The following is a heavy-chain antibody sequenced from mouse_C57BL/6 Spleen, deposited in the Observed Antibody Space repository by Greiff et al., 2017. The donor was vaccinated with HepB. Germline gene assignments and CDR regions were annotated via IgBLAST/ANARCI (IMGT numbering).Heavy chain of an antibody. CDR2: INPSTGGT. J-gene: IGHJ3*01. V-gene: IGHV1-43*01. CDR1: GYSFTGYY. D-gene: IGHD3-3*01. Sequence: VQLQQSGPELVKPGASVKISCKASGYSFTGYYMHWVKQSSEKSLEWIGEINPSTGGTSYNQKFKGKATLTVDKSSSTAYMQLKSLTSEDSAVYYCARRGDWTLFAYWGQGTLVTVSA. CDR3: ARRGDWTLFAY.